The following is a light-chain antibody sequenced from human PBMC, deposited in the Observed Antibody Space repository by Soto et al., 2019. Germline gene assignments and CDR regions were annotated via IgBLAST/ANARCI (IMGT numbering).Light chain of an antibody. CDR3: SSYAGSNNLV. Sequence: QSALTQPPSASGSPGQSVNISCTGASSDVGGYNYVSWCQQHPGKAPKLMIYEVTKRPSGVPARFSGSKSGNTASLTVSGLQAEDEADYYCSSYAGSNNLVFGGGTKLTVL. CDR1: SSDVGGYNY. CDR2: EVT. V-gene: IGLV2-8*01. J-gene: IGLJ3*02.